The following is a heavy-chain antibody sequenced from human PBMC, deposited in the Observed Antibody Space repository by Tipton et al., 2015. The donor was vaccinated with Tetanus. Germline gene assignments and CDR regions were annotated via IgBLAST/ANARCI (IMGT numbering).Heavy chain of an antibody. CDR1: GGSFSGYY. J-gene: IGHJ4*02. CDR2: INHSGST. CDR3: ARGCSGSPPAHDY. V-gene: IGHV4-34*01. Sequence: LSLTCAVYGGSFSGYYWSWIRQPPGKGLEWIGEINHSGSTNYTPSLKSRVTISVDTSKNQLSLQLSSVTAADTAVYYCARGCSGSPPAHDYWGQGTLVTVSS. D-gene: IGHD2-15*01.